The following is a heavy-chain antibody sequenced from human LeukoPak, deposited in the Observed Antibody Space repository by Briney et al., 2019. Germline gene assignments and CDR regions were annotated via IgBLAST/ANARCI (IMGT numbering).Heavy chain of an antibody. CDR3: AKGAQYDFWSGYTIEYFDV. Sequence: PGGSLRLSCAASGFSFTNYGMSWVRQAPGKGLEWVSFISASGSSTHYADSVKGRFTISRDNSKSTVHLQINSLRAEDTATYYCAKGAQYDFWSGYTIEYFDVWGQGTLVSVSS. V-gene: IGHV3-23*01. J-gene: IGHJ4*02. CDR1: GFSFTNYG. CDR2: ISASGSST. D-gene: IGHD3-3*01.